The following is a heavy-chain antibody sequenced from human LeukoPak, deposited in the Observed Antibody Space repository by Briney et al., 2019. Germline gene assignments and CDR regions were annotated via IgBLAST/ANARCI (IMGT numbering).Heavy chain of an antibody. CDR1: GDSISNYY. Sequence: PSETLSLTCTVSGDSISNYYWNWIRQSPGKGLEWIGYIHYSGSTKYNPSLKSRVTISVDSSKKQFSLELNSVTAADTAVYFCAREYSSGYYQYFDYWGQGTLVTVSS. V-gene: IGHV4-59*01. J-gene: IGHJ4*02. D-gene: IGHD3-22*01. CDR3: AREYSSGYYQYFDY. CDR2: IHYSGST.